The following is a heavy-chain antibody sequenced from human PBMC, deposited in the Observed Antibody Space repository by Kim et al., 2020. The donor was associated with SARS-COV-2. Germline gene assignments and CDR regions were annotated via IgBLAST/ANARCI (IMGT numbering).Heavy chain of an antibody. CDR2: ISYDGSNK. V-gene: IGHV3-30*04. D-gene: IGHD2-2*01. J-gene: IGHJ4*02. CDR1: GFTFSSYA. CDR3: ARDRYIVVVPSPVGY. Sequence: GGSLRLSCAASGFTFSSYAMHWVRQAPGKGLEWVAVISYDGSNKYYADSVKGRFTISRDNSKNTLYLQMNSLRAEETAVYYCARDRYIVVVPSPVGYWGQGTLVTVSS.